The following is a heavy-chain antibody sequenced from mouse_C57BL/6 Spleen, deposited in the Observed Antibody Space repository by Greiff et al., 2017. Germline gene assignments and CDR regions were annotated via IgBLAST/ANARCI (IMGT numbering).Heavy chain of an antibody. J-gene: IGHJ2*01. CDR3: TRGEVTTYY. CDR1: GYTFTDYE. CDR2: IDPETGGT. V-gene: IGHV1-15*01. Sequence: QVQLKESGAELVRPGASVTLSCKASGYTFTDYEMHWVKQTPVHGLEWIGAIDPETGGTAYNQKFKGKAILTADKSSSTAYMELRSLTSEDSAVYYCTRGEVTTYYWGQGTTLTVSS. D-gene: IGHD2-2*01.